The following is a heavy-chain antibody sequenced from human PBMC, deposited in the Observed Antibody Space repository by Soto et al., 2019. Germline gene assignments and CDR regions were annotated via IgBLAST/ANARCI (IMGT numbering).Heavy chain of an antibody. V-gene: IGHV4-34*01. D-gene: IGHD3-22*01. CDR1: GGSFSGYY. CDR2: VHYSGST. Sequence: SETLSLTCAVYGGSFSGYYWSWIRQPPGKGLEWIATVHYSGSTYYTPSLKNRVTISADTSNNQFSLRLNSVTAADTAVYYCARQHYYDSSGYYTWNWGQGTLVTVS. J-gene: IGHJ4*02. CDR3: ARQHYYDSSGYYTWN.